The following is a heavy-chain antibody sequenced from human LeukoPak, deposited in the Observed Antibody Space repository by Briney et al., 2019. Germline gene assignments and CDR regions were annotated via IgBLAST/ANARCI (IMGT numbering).Heavy chain of an antibody. D-gene: IGHD4-23*01. V-gene: IGHV3-74*01. CDR1: GFTFSSYW. Sequence: GGSLSLSCAASGFTFSSYWMSWVRQAPGKGLGGVSRINSDGSSTSYADSVKGLFTISRDNAKNTLYLQMNSLRAEDTAVYYCARDRWSSHNVADYWGQGTLVTVSS. CDR3: ARDRWSSHNVADY. J-gene: IGHJ4*02. CDR2: INSDGSST.